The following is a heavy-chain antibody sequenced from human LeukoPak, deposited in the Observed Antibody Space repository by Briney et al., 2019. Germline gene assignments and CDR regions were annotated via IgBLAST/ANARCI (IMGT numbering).Heavy chain of an antibody. Sequence: SETLSLTCTVSGGSISSSSYYWGWIRQPPGNGLEWIGSIYYSGSTYYNPSLKSRVTISVDTSKNQFSLKLSSVTAADTAVYYCARHYAGSGSYFIDYWGQGTLVTVSS. V-gene: IGHV4-39*01. J-gene: IGHJ4*02. CDR3: ARHYAGSGSYFIDY. D-gene: IGHD3-10*01. CDR1: GGSISSSSYY. CDR2: IYYSGST.